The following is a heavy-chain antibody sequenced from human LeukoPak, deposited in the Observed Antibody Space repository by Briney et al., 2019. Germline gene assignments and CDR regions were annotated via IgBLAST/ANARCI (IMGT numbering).Heavy chain of an antibody. CDR1: GFTFSSYG. V-gene: IGHV3-30*18. J-gene: IGHJ4*02. D-gene: IGHD3-10*01. Sequence: PGGSLRLSCAASGFTFSSYGMHWVRQAPGKGLEWVAVISYDGSNKYYADSVKGRFTISRDNSKNTLYLQMNSLRAEDTAVYYCAKDRGRGNPYYFDYWGQGTLVTVSS. CDR2: ISYDGSNK. CDR3: AKDRGRGNPYYFDY.